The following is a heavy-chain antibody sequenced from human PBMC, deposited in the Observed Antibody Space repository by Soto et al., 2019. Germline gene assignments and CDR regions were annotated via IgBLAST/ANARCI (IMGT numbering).Heavy chain of an antibody. Sequence: SLRLSCTASGFTFGDYAMSWFRQAPGEGLEWVGFIRSKAYGGTTEYAASVKGRFTISRDDSKSIAYLQMNSLKTEDTAVYYCTRDRYGSGSYVDYWGQGTLVTVSS. V-gene: IGHV3-49*03. CDR3: TRDRYGSGSYVDY. D-gene: IGHD3-10*01. J-gene: IGHJ4*02. CDR1: GFTFGDYA. CDR2: IRSKAYGGTT.